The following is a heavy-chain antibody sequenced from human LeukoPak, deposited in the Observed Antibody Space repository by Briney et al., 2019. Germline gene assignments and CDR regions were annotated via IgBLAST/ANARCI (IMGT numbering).Heavy chain of an antibody. Sequence: ASVKVSCKVSGYTLTELSMHWVRQAPGKGLEWMGGFDPEDGETIYAQKFQGRVTMTEDTSTDTAYMELSSLRSEDTAVYYCATDSSRGGDFAFDIWRQGTMVTVSS. J-gene: IGHJ3*02. CDR1: GYTLTELS. CDR3: ATDSSRGGDFAFDI. V-gene: IGHV1-24*01. CDR2: FDPEDGET. D-gene: IGHD2-21*02.